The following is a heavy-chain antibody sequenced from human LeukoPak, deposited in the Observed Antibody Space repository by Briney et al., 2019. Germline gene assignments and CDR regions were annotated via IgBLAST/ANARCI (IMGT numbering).Heavy chain of an antibody. CDR1: GGSFSGYY. D-gene: IGHD2-2*01. V-gene: IGHV4-34*01. Sequence: SETLSLTCAVYGGSFSGYYWSWIRQPPGKGLEWIGEINHSGSTNYNPSLKSRGTISVDTSKNQFSLKLSSVTAADTAVYYCARGRGTRKIYNWFDPWGQGTLVTVSS. J-gene: IGHJ5*02. CDR3: ARGRGTRKIYNWFDP. CDR2: INHSGST.